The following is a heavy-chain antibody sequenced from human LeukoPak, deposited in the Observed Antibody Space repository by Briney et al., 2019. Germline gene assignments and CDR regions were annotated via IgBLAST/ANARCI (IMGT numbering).Heavy chain of an antibody. Sequence: PSGTLSLTCAVSGGSISSSNWWSWVRQPPGKGLEWIGEIYHSGSTNYNPSLKSRVTISVDKSKNQFSLKLSSVTAADTAVYYCARDREAALRFLEWFPTDWGQGTLVTVSS. J-gene: IGHJ4*02. CDR3: ARDREAALRFLEWFPTD. V-gene: IGHV4-4*02. CDR1: GGSISSSNW. D-gene: IGHD3-3*01. CDR2: IYHSGST.